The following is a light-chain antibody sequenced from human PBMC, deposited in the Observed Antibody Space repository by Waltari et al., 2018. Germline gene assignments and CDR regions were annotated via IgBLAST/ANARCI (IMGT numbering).Light chain of an antibody. J-gene: IGKJ4*01. CDR2: GVS. CDR1: QRITNW. V-gene: IGKV1-5*03. Sequence: DIQMTQSPSTLSASVGARVTITCRASQRITNWLAWYQQKPGMAPKLLIYGVSTLERGVPSRFSGSGSGAEFTLTISSLQPDDFATYYCQYYNNYELTFGGGTKVEIK. CDR3: QYYNNYELT.